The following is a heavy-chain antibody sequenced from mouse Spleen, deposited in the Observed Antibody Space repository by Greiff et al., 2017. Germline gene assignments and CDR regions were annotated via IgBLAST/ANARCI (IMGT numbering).Heavy chain of an antibody. J-gene: IGHJ2*01. V-gene: IGHV1-81*01. D-gene: IGHD2-5*01. CDR2: IYPRSGNT. CDR1: GYTFTSYG. Sequence: QVQLQQSGAELARPGASVKLSCKASGYTFTSYGISWVKQRTGQGLEWIGEIYPRSGNTYYNEKFKGKATLTADKSSSTAYMELRSLTSEDSAVYFCAIYYSKGNYFDDWGQGTTLTVSS. CDR3: AIYYSKGNYFDD.